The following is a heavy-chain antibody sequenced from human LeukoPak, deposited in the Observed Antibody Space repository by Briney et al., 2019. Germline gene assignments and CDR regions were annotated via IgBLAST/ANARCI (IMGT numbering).Heavy chain of an antibody. CDR1: GFTFGSYA. V-gene: IGHV3-23*01. CDR2: IGGSGGST. D-gene: IGHD3-22*01. J-gene: IGHJ4*02. CDR3: AKEAYYYDSSGYYYIDY. Sequence: GGSLRLSCAASGFTFGSYAMSWVRQAPGKGLEWVSAIGGSGGSTYYADSVKGRFTISRDNSKNTLYLQMNSLRAEDTAVYYCAKEAYYYDSSGYYYIDYWGQGTLVTVSS.